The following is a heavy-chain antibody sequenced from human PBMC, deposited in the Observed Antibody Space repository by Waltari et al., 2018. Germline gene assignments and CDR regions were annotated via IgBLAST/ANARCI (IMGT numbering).Heavy chain of an antibody. D-gene: IGHD3-10*01. CDR2: MYFSGTK. J-gene: IGHJ3*02. CDR3: ARLPRGSVIIGAFDI. Sequence: VQLQESGPGLVKPSETLSLRCNVSGDSIRSHFWSWIRQAPGKGLEWIGHMYFSGTKDYNPSLKSRVAISIDTSKNHFSLNLRSVTAADTAIYYCARLPRGSVIIGAFDIWGQGTPVTVSS. CDR1: GDSIRSHF. V-gene: IGHV4-59*11.